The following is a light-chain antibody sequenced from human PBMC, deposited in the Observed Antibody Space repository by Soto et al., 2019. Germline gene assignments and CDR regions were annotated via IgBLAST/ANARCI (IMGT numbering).Light chain of an antibody. CDR1: QSVSNNY. CDR2: GAS. Sequence: EIVLTQSPGTLSLSPGERATLSCRASQSVSNNYLAWYQQKPGQAPRLLIYGASNRATGIPDRFGGSGSGTDFTLTISRLETEDFALYYCQQYGRSGKFGKGTKVDI. CDR3: QQYGRSGK. V-gene: IGKV3-20*01. J-gene: IGKJ1*01.